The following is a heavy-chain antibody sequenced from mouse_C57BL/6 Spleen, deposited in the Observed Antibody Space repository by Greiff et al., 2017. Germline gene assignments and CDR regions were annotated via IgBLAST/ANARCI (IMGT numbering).Heavy chain of an antibody. CDR1: GYAFSSSW. CDR3: ARSEDYDPFDY. D-gene: IGHD2-4*01. Sequence: QVQLKQSGPELVKPGASVKISCKASGYAFSSSWMNWVKQRPGKGLEWIGRIYPGDGDTNYNGKFKGKATLTADKSSSTAYMQLSRLTSEDSAVYFCARSEDYDPFDYWGQGTTLTVSS. V-gene: IGHV1-82*01. CDR2: IYPGDGDT. J-gene: IGHJ2*01.